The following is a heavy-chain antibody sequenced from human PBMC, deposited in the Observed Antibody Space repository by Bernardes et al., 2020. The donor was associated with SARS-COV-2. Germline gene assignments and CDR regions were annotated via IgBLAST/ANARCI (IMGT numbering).Heavy chain of an antibody. CDR1: GGSISSYY. Sequence: SEPLSLTCTVSGGSISSYYWSWIRQPPGKGLEWIGYIYYSGSTNYNPSLKSRVTISVDTSKNQFSLKLSSVTAADTAVYYCARDVLVGATTDDYYGMDVWGQGTTVTVSS. CDR2: IYYSGST. V-gene: IGHV4-59*01. J-gene: IGHJ6*02. CDR3: ARDVLVGATTDDYYGMDV. D-gene: IGHD1-26*01.